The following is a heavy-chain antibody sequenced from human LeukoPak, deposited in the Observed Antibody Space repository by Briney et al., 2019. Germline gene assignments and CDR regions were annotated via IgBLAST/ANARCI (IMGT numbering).Heavy chain of an antibody. CDR1: GFTFSSYW. CDR3: TRGLIAAAGTDY. D-gene: IGHD6-13*01. CDR2: INTEGSST. Sequence: PGGSLRLSCAASGFTFSSYWMHWVRQAPGKGLVWVSRINTEGSSTSYADSVKGRFTISRDNAKNTLYLQMNSLRAEDTAVYHCTRGLIAAAGTDYWGQGTLVTVSS. J-gene: IGHJ4*02. V-gene: IGHV3-74*01.